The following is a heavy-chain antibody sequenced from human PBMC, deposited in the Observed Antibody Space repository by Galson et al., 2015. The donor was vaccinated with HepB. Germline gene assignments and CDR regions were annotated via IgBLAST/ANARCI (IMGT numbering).Heavy chain of an antibody. J-gene: IGHJ6*03. CDR3: AKNPVTTRYYYYYYMDV. Sequence: SLRLSCAASGFTFSSYGMYWVRQAPGKGLEWVAVISYDGSNKYYADYVKGRFTISRDNSKNTLYLQMNSLRHEDTAVYYCAKNPVTTRYYYYYYMDVWGKGTTVTVSS. CDR2: ISYDGSNK. CDR1: GFTFSSYG. D-gene: IGHD4-11*01. V-gene: IGHV3-30*18.